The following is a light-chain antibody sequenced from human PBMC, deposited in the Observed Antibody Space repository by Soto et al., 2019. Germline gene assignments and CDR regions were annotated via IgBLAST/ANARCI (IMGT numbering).Light chain of an antibody. CDR3: SSYAGNNDLV. V-gene: IGLV2-8*01. CDR1: SGDVGAFDY. CDR2: EVN. Sequence: QSVLTQPPSASGSPGQSVTISCSGTSGDVGAFDYVSWYQQHPGKAPKLMLYEVNKRPSGVPDRFSGSKSGNTASLTVSGLQAEDEADYYCSSYAGNNDLVFGGGTQLTVL. J-gene: IGLJ3*02.